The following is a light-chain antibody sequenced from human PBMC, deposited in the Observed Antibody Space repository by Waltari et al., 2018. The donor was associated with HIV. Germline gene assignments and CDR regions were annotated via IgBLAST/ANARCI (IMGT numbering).Light chain of an antibody. J-gene: IGLJ3*02. Sequence: QSVLTQPPSASGTPGQRVTISCSGSSSNIGSYYVYWYQQLPGTAPKLLIYSNNQRPSGVPDRFSGSKSGTSASLAISGLRSEDEADYYCAAWDDSLSGPGVFGGGTKLTVL. CDR1: SSNIGSYY. CDR3: AAWDDSLSGPGV. V-gene: IGLV1-47*01. CDR2: SNN.